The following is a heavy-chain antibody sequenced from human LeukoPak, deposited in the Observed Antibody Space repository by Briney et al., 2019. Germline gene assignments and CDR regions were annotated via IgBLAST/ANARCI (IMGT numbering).Heavy chain of an antibody. V-gene: IGHV3-11*04. CDR1: GFIFSDYY. Sequence: GGSLRLSCAASGFIFSDYYMSWIRQVPGKGLEWVSYISSSSSTTYYTDSVKGRFTISRDNAKNSLYLQMNSLRDEDTAVYYCARRSGSYADPFDIWGQGTMVTVSS. J-gene: IGHJ3*02. CDR3: ARRSGSYADPFDI. D-gene: IGHD1-26*01. CDR2: ISSSSSTT.